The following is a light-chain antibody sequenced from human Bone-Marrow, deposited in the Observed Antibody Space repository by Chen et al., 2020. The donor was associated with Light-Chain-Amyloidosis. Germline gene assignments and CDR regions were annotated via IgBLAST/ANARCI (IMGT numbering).Light chain of an antibody. J-gene: IGKJ3*01. Sequence: EIVLTQSPATLSLSPGERATLSCRASQSVSSYLAWYQQKPGQAPRLLMYDASNRATGIPARFRGSGSGTDFTLTISSLEPEDFAVYYCQQRSNWPPGFTFGPGTKVDIK. CDR1: QSVSSY. V-gene: IGKV3-11*01. CDR2: DAS. CDR3: QQRSNWPPGFT.